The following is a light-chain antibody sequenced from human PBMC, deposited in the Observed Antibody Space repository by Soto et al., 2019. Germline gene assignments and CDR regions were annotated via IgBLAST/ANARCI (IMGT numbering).Light chain of an antibody. J-gene: IGKJ4*01. CDR2: DAS. CDR1: QSVSSY. Sequence: EIVLTQSPATLSLSPGERATLSCRASQSVSSYLAWYQQKPGQAPRHLIYDASNRATGIPARFSGSGSGTDFTLTISSLEPEDFAVYYCQQRSNWPQLTFGGGTKVEIK. V-gene: IGKV3-11*01. CDR3: QQRSNWPQLT.